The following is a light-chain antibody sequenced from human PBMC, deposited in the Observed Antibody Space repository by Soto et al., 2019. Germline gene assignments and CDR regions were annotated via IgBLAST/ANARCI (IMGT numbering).Light chain of an antibody. J-gene: IGLJ1*01. CDR2: DDH. V-gene: IGLV1-51*01. CDR3: GTWDSSLSAYV. CDR1: SSNVGSYY. Sequence: QSVLTQPPSVSAAPGQKVTISCSGSSSNVGSYYVSWYQQLPGTAPKLLIYDDHKRPSGIPERFSGSKSGTSATLGITGLQTGDEVDYYCGTWDSSLSAYVFGTGTKLTVL.